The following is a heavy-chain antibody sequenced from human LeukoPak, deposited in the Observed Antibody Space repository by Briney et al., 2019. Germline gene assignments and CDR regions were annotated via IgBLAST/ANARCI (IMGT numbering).Heavy chain of an antibody. V-gene: IGHV4-39*07. CDR2: IYYSGST. CDR1: GGSISSSSYY. J-gene: IGHJ4*02. Sequence: SETLSLTCTVSGGSISSSSYYWGWIRQPPGKGLEWIGSIYYSGSTYYNPSLKSRVTISVDTSKNQFSLKLSSVTAADTAVYYCARGYSSGYWNFDYWGQGTLVTVSS. D-gene: IGHD3-22*01. CDR3: ARGYSSGYWNFDY.